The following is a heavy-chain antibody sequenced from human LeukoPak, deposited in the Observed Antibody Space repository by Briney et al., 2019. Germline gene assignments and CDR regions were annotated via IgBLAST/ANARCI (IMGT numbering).Heavy chain of an antibody. CDR3: TRHMTTVTPYYFDY. D-gene: IGHD4-17*01. J-gene: IGHJ4*02. CDR2: IRRKGYDRTT. CDR1: GFTLGDYA. V-gene: IGHV3-49*04. Sequence: GRSLRLSCTPSGFTLGDYAMSWVRQAPGKGLEWVGFIRRKGYDRTTQYAASVKGRFTISRDDSKSIAYLQMNSLKTEDTAVYYCTRHMTTVTPYYFDYSGQGTLVTVSS.